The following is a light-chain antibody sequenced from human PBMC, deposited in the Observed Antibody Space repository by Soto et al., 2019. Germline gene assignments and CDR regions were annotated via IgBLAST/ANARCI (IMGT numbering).Light chain of an antibody. Sequence: DIQLTQSPSFLSASVGGRVTITRRASQAISSHLAWYQQKPGKAPNLLIYGASTLQSGVPSRFSGSGSGTQFTLTISSLQPEDFATYYCQQLNSYPLTFGPGTKVDIK. CDR2: GAS. J-gene: IGKJ3*01. CDR1: QAISSH. CDR3: QQLNSYPLT. V-gene: IGKV1-9*01.